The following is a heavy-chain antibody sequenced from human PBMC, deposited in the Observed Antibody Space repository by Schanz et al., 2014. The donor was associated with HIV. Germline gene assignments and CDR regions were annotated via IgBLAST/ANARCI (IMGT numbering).Heavy chain of an antibody. CDR2: MIPSFRLR. J-gene: IGHJ6*02. D-gene: IGHD3-3*02. CDR1: GYTFTSYY. V-gene: IGHV1-46*01. Sequence: QVQLVQSGAEVKKPGASVKVSCKASGYTFTSYYMHWVRQAPGQGLEWMGGMIPSFRLRTYAQKFQGRGTIAADESASTAYMELNSLRSDDTAVYYCAKSPIFGDVIFYGMDVWGQGTTVTVSS. CDR3: AKSPIFGDVIFYGMDV.